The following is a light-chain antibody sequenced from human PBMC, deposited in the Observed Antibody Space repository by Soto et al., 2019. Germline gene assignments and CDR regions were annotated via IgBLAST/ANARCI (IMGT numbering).Light chain of an antibody. Sequence: EIVLTQSPGTLSLSPGERATLSCSASQSVRSSYLAWYQQKPGQAPRLLIYGASSRATGIPDRFSGSGSGTDFTLTISRLEPEDFAVYYCQQYDSSPLTFGGGTKVEIK. CDR2: GAS. J-gene: IGKJ4*02. CDR3: QQYDSSPLT. V-gene: IGKV3-20*01. CDR1: QSVRSSY.